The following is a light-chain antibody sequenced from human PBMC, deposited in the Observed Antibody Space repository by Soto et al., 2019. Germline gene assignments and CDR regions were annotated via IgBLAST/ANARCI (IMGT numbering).Light chain of an antibody. J-gene: IGKJ4*01. CDR1: HGIDTS. V-gene: IGKV1-9*01. CDR2: AAS. Sequence: MLLTQSPSSLPASVGDRVTITCRASHGIDTSLAWYQQKPGKAPKRLIYAASSLQSGVPSRFSGSGSGTEFTLTITSLQPEDFATYYCVQHDTDPLTFGGGTKVDIK. CDR3: VQHDTDPLT.